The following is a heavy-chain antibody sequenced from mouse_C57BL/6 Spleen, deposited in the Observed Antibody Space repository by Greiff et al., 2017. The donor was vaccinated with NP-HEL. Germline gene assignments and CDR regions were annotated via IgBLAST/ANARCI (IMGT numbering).Heavy chain of an antibody. CDR1: GYTFTSYW. CDR3: ARITTVEATDAMDY. V-gene: IGHV1-55*01. CDR2: IYPGSGST. D-gene: IGHD1-1*01. J-gene: IGHJ4*01. Sequence: QVQLQQPGAELVKPGASVKMSCKASGYTFTSYWITWVKQRPGQGLEWIGDIYPGSGSTNYNEKFKSKATLTVDTSSSTAYMQLSSLTSEDSAVYYCARITTVEATDAMDYWGQGTSVTVSS.